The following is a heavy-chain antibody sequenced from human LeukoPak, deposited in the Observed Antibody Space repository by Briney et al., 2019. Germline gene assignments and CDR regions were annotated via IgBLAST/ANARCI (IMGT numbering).Heavy chain of an antibody. CDR3: ARVERGYQATDY. CDR1: GYIFTSNY. Sequence: ASVKVSCKASGYIFTSNYMHWVRQAPGQGLEWMGIINPNGGSTTSAQRFQGRVTMTRDTSTSTIYMELSSLRSDDSALYYCARVERGYQATDYWGQGTLVTVSS. D-gene: IGHD2-2*01. V-gene: IGHV1-46*01. J-gene: IGHJ4*02. CDR2: INPNGGST.